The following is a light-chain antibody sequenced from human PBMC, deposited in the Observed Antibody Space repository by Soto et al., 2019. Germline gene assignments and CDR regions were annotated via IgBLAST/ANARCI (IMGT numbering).Light chain of an antibody. CDR2: DAS. Sequence: IVLTQSPATLSLSPGERATLSCRVSQSVGSYLGWYQQRPGQPPRLLIYDASSRATGIPARFSGSVSGTDFTLTISSLEPEDFAVYCCQQRGTRPPWTVGQGTKVEVK. J-gene: IGKJ1*01. CDR1: QSVGSY. V-gene: IGKV3-11*01. CDR3: QQRGTRPPWT.